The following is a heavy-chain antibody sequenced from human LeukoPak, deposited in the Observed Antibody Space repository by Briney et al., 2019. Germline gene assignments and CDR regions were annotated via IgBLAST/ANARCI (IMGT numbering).Heavy chain of an antibody. V-gene: IGHV3-49*04. J-gene: IGHJ4*02. Sequence: GGSLRLSCTTSGFSFGDYAMNWVRQAPGKGLEWISFIRRKVYGGTTEYAASVKGRFTISRDDSKNIAYLHLNSLKTEDTAVYYCTRGSRVYCGGDCYLSDFWGQGTLVTVSS. D-gene: IGHD2-21*02. CDR2: IRRKVYGGTT. CDR1: GFSFGDYA. CDR3: TRGSRVYCGGDCYLSDF.